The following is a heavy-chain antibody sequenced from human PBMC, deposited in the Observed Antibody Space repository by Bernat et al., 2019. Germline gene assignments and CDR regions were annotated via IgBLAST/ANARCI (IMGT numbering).Heavy chain of an antibody. CDR3: ARDRSAPGVDVFEI. D-gene: IGHD2-8*01. CDR2: IYYTGST. J-gene: IGHJ3*02. CDR1: GGSMSSYY. Sequence: QVQLQESGPGLVKPSETLSLTCTVSGGSMSSYYWSWIRQPPGKGLEWIGFIYYTGSTNYNPSLKSRVTISLDRSKNQFSLKLSSVTAADTAVYYCARDRSAPGVDVFEIWGQGTMVTVSS. V-gene: IGHV4-59*01.